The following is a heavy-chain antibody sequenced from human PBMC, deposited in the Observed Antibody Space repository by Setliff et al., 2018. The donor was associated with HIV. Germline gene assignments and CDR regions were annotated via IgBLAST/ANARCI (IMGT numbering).Heavy chain of an antibody. Sequence: SETLSLTCPVSSASINSDAYYWSWLRQHPGRGLEWIGYIYYSGTTYYNPSLRSRVAISMDTSKNTFSLNLNSVTAADTAVYYCAREGYCSGGSCQRVNSAFDIWGLGTLVTVSS. D-gene: IGHD2-15*01. CDR2: IYYSGTT. CDR3: AREGYCSGGSCQRVNSAFDI. J-gene: IGHJ3*02. V-gene: IGHV4-31*03. CDR1: SASINSDAYY.